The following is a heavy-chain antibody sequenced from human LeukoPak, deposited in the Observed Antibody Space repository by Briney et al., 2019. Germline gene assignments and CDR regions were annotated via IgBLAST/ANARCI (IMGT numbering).Heavy chain of an antibody. CDR2: ISSSSRYI. Sequence: PGGSLRLSCSASGFTFSTYSMNWVRQAPGKGLEWVSSISSSSRYIYYADSVKGRFTISRDNAKNSLYLQMNSLRAEDTAVYYCARGLRFLEDRGRPWGQGTLVTVSS. J-gene: IGHJ5*02. CDR1: GFTFSTYS. V-gene: IGHV3-21*01. CDR3: ARGLRFLEDRGRP. D-gene: IGHD3-3*01.